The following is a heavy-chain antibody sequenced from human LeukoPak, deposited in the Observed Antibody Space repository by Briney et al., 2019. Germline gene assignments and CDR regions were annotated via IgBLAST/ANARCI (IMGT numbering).Heavy chain of an antibody. Sequence: ASVKASCKTSGYTFTSYGISWVRQAPGQGLEWMGWISTDNGNTNYAQKVQGRVTMTTDTSTSTAYMELRSLRSDDAAVYYCARDPSGSYDFDYWGQGTLVTVSS. CDR1: GYTFTSYG. D-gene: IGHD1-26*01. V-gene: IGHV1-18*01. CDR2: ISTDNGNT. J-gene: IGHJ4*02. CDR3: ARDPSGSYDFDY.